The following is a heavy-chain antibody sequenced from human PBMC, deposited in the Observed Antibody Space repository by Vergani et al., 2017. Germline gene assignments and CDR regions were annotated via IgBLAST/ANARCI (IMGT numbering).Heavy chain of an antibody. J-gene: IGHJ3*02. V-gene: IGHV3-21*01. CDR1: GFTFSSYS. D-gene: IGHD6-13*01. Sequence: EVQLVESGGGLVKPGGSLRLSCAASGFTFSSYSMNWVRQAPGKGLEWVSSISSSSSYIYYADSVKGRFTISRDNAKNSLYLQMNSLRAEDTAVYYCARRAAAGTGALDSGGQGTIATV. CDR2: ISSSSSYI. CDR3: ARRAAAGTGALDS.